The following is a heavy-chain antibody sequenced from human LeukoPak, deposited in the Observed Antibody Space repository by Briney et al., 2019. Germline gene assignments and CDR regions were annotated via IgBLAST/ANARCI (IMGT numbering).Heavy chain of an antibody. CDR3: AGNLWFGELLSN. Sequence: SETLSLTCTVSGGSISSYYWSWIRQPPGKGLEWIGRIYTSGSTNYNPSLKSRVTMSVDTSKNQFSLKLSSVTAADTAVYYCAGNLWFGELLSNWGQGTLVTVSS. V-gene: IGHV4-4*07. J-gene: IGHJ4*02. D-gene: IGHD3-10*01. CDR2: IYTSGST. CDR1: GGSISSYY.